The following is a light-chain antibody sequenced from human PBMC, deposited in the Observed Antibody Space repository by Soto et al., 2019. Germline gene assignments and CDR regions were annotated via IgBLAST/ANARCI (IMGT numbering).Light chain of an antibody. V-gene: IGKV1-5*01. CDR1: QSISSW. CDR2: DAS. J-gene: IGKJ4*01. Sequence: DIQMTQSPSTLSASVGDRVTITCRASQSISSWLAWYQQKPGKAPKLLIYDASTLESGVPSRFTGRGSGTEFTLTISSLQPEDFTTYYCQQSYSNPLTFGGGTKVDIK. CDR3: QQSYSNPLT.